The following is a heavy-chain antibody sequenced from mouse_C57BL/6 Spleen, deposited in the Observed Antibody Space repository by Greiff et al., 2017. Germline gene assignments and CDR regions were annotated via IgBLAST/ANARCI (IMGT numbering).Heavy chain of an antibody. D-gene: IGHD1-1*01. Sequence: VKLMESGPELVRPGASVKISCKAPGYTFTSHWMQWVRQTPGQGLEWIGEICPGSGSTYYNEKFKGKAKLTVDTSSSTAYMQLSSVTSEASAVYFCARPYYEEAMDYWGQGTSVTVSS. CDR2: ICPGSGST. CDR3: ARPYYEEAMDY. V-gene: IGHV1-56*01. CDR1: GYTFTSHW. J-gene: IGHJ4*01.